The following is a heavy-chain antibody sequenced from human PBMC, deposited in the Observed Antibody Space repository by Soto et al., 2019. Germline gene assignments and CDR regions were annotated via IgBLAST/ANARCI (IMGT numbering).Heavy chain of an antibody. Sequence: QVQLVESGGGVVQPGRSMRLSCAASGFTFSSYGMHWVRQAPGKGLEWVAVIWYDGSNKYYADSVKGRFTISRDNSKNPVYLKMNSLRAEDRAVYYCARNPGVYYYGPGSPPQPPWYFALWGRGPRAPAPS. CDR3: ARNPGVYYYGPGSPPQPPWYFAL. J-gene: IGHJ2*01. CDR1: GFTFSSYG. CDR2: IWYDGSNK. D-gene: IGHD3-10*01. V-gene: IGHV3-33*01.